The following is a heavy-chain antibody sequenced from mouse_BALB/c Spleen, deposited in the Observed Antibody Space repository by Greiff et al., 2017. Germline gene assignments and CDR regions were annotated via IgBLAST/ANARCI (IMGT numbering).Heavy chain of an antibody. D-gene: IGHD1-2*01. J-gene: IGHJ1*01. Sequence: VQLQQPGAELVKPGTSVKLSCKASGYNFTSYWINWVKLRPGQGLEWIGDIYPGSGSTNYNEKFKSKATLTVDTSSSTAYMQLSSLASEDSALYYCASPHYYGSRYFDVWGAGTTVTVSS. CDR1: GYNFTSYW. V-gene: IGHV1-55*01. CDR2: IYPGSGST. CDR3: ASPHYYGSRYFDV.